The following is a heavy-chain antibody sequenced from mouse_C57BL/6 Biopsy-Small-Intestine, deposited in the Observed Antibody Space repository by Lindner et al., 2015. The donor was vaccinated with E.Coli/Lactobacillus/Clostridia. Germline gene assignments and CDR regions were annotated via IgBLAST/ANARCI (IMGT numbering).Heavy chain of an antibody. J-gene: IGHJ3*01. CDR1: GFSFTDYN. Sequence: VQLQESGPELVKPGASVKISCKASGFSFTDYNMNWVKQSNGKSLEWIGVINPNYGTTSYNQKFKGKATLTVDQSSSTAYMQLNSLTSEDSAVYYCARWGFITTVVASWFAYWGPRDSGHCLC. D-gene: IGHD1-1*01. CDR3: ARWGFITTVVASWFAY. CDR2: INPNYGTT. V-gene: IGHV1-39*01.